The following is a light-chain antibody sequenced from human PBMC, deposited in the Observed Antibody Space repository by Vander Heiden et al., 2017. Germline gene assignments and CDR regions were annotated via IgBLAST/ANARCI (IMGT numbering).Light chain of an antibody. V-gene: IGKV1-9*01. CDR2: AAS. CDR3: QQLYSYPLT. Sequence: DIQLPQSPSFLSASVGDRVTITCRASQGISSYLAWYQQKPGKAPKLLIYAASTLQSGVPSRFSGSGSGTEFTLTISSLQPEDVATYYCQQLYSYPLTFGGGTKVEIK. J-gene: IGKJ4*01. CDR1: QGISSY.